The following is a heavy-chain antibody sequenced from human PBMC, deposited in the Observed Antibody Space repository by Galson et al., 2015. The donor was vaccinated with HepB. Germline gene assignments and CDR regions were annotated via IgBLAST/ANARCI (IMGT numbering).Heavy chain of an antibody. D-gene: IGHD3-22*01. CDR2: ISSSGRST. CDR3: TSDRGYYDSSGYYPAY. Sequence: KGLEWVSCISSSGRSTYYADSVKGRFTISRDISKDTMYLQMSSLRAEDTAVYYCTSDRGYYDSSGYYPAYWGQGTLVTVSS. V-gene: IGHV3-23*01. J-gene: IGHJ4*02.